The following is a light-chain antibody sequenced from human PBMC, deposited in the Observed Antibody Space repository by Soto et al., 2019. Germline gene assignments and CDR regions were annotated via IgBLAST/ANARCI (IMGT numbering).Light chain of an antibody. CDR3: QQYNNWPWT. CDR1: ESVRSSY. Sequence: EIVLTQSPGTLSLSPGERATLSCRASESVRSSYLAWYQQKPGQAPRLLIYGASIRTTDIPDSFRGSGSGTDFTLTISSLQSEDFAIYYCQQYNNWPWTFGQGTKVAFK. V-gene: IGKV3-20*01. CDR2: GAS. J-gene: IGKJ1*01.